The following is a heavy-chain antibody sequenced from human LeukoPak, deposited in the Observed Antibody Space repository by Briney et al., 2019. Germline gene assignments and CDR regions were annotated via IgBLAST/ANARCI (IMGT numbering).Heavy chain of an antibody. CDR2: VYSSGST. J-gene: IGHJ4*02. CDR1: GGSISSGDYY. Sequence: SETLSLTCTVSGGSISSGDYYWSWIRQSPGKGLEWLGYVYSSGSTNYNPSLKSRITTSVDPSKNQFSLKLGSVTAADTAIYYCARGRAQGHSYGSNFDNWGQGTLVAVSS. CDR3: ARGRAQGHSYGSNFDN. V-gene: IGHV4-61*08. D-gene: IGHD5-18*01.